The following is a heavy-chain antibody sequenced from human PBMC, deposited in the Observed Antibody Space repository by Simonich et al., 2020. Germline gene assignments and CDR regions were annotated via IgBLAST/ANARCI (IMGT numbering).Heavy chain of an antibody. CDR3: AKDLGERITMIVVVIDAFDI. J-gene: IGHJ3*02. CDR1: GFTFSSYA. V-gene: IGHV3-23*01. CDR2: ISGSGGST. Sequence: GGGLVQPGGSLRLSCAASGFTFSSYAMSWVRQAPGKGLEWVSAISGSGGSTYYADSVKGRFTISRDNSKNTLYLEMNSRRAEDTAVYYCAKDLGERITMIVVVIDAFDIWGQGTKVTVSS. D-gene: IGHD3-22*01.